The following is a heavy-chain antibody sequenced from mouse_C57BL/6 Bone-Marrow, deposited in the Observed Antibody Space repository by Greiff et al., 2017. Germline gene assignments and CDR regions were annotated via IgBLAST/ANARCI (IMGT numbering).Heavy chain of an antibody. D-gene: IGHD1-1*01. V-gene: IGHV5-6*01. Sequence: EVMLVESGGDLVKPGGSLKLSCAASGFTFSSYGMSWVRQTPDKRLEWVATISSGGSYTYYPDSVKGRFTISRDNAKNTLYLQMSSLKSEDTAMYYCARQRMTTVPFAYWGQGTLVTVSA. J-gene: IGHJ3*01. CDR3: ARQRMTTVPFAY. CDR1: GFTFSSYG. CDR2: ISSGGSYT.